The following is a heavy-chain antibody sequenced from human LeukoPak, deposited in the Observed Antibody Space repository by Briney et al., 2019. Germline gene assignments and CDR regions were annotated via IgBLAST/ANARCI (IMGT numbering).Heavy chain of an antibody. CDR2: ITSSSSTI. J-gene: IGHJ4*02. Sequence: GGSLRLSCAASGFTFSSYSMNWVRRAPGKGLEWVSSITSSSSTIYDADSVKGRLTISRDNAKNSLYLQMDNLRAEDTGVYYCARDFYDGFALDYWGQGTLVTVSS. CDR3: ARDFYDGFALDY. CDR1: GFTFSSYS. V-gene: IGHV3-48*01. D-gene: IGHD2/OR15-2a*01.